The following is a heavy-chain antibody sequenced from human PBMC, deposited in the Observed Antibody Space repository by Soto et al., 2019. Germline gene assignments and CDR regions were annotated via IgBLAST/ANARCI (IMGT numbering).Heavy chain of an antibody. CDR1: GYTFTSYG. CDR2: ISAYNGNT. D-gene: IGHD2-2*01. V-gene: IGHV1-18*04. Sequence: QVQLVQSGAEVKKPGASVKVSCKASGYTFTSYGISWVRQAPGQGLAWMGWISAYNGNTNYAQKLQGRVTMTTDTSTSTAYMELRSLRSDDTAVYYCARGGGRWDCSSTSCYSMDVWGQGTTVTVSS. CDR3: ARGGGRWDCSSTSCYSMDV. J-gene: IGHJ6*02.